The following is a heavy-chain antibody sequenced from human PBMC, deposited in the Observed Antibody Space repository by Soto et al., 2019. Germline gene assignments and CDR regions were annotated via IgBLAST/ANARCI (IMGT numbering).Heavy chain of an antibody. CDR3: AVLEWLVAIY. Sequence: SLTDSGKGSGSRCTYYSISWVRQMPGKGLEWMGRIDPSDSYTNYSPSFQGHVTISADKSISTAYLQWSSLKAPDTAMYCCAVLEWLVAIYGGQVTL. CDR2: IDPSDSYT. CDR1: GSRCTYYS. D-gene: IGHD6-19*01. J-gene: IGHJ1*01. V-gene: IGHV5-10-1*01.